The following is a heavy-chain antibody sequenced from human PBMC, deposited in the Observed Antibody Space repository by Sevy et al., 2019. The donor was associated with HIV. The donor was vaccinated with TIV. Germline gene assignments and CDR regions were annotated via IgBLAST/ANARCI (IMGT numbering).Heavy chain of an antibody. D-gene: IGHD2-21*01. CDR2: IYWNSGSI. CDR3: AKDTSPTAYSDAFDI. CDR1: GFTFDDYA. Sequence: QLGGSLRLSCAASGFTFDDYAMHWVRQAPGKGLEWVAGIYWNSGSIGYADSVKGRFTISRDNAKNSLYLQMNSLRAEDTAFYYCAKDTSPTAYSDAFDIWGQGTMVTVSS. J-gene: IGHJ3*02. V-gene: IGHV3-9*01.